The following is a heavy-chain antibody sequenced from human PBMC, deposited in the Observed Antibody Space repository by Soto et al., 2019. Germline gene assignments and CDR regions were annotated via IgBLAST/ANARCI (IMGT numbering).Heavy chain of an antibody. D-gene: IGHD3-3*01. J-gene: IGHJ3*02. Sequence: GGSLRRSCAASGFTFSSYAMSCVRQAPGKGLEWVSAISGSGGSTYYADSVKGRFTISRDNSKNTLYLQMNSLRAEDTAVYYCAKDWGSLRFLEWPTAPKGGAFDIWGQGTMVTVSS. CDR2: ISGSGGST. CDR3: AKDWGSLRFLEWPTAPKGGAFDI. V-gene: IGHV3-23*01. CDR1: GFTFSSYA.